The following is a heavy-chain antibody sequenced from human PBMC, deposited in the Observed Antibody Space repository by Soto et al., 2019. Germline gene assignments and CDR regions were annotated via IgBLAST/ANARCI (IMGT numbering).Heavy chain of an antibody. J-gene: IGHJ4*02. V-gene: IGHV3-11*01. Sequence: GVSLRLSGTVAGFDFGCYYMRWIRQAPGKGLEWVSYIDSGDGSTYYTDSVKGRFTISRDNAKKTVYLQMSSLRVEDTALYYCVRPYYSSSWFPFDRWGQGPLVTVSS. CDR1: GFDFGCYY. CDR2: IDSGDGST. CDR3: VRPYYSSSWFPFDR. D-gene: IGHD6-13*01.